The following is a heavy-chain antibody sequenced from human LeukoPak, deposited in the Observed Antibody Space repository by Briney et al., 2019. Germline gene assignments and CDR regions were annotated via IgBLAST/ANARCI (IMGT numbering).Heavy chain of an antibody. CDR2: IKQDGSAK. J-gene: IGHJ4*02. V-gene: IGHV3-7*03. D-gene: IGHD2-15*01. CDR3: ARDNGWSADF. CDR1: GFTFSRHW. Sequence: GGSLRLSCAATGFTFSRHWMYWVRQAPGKGLEWVANIKQDGSAKPYVDSVKGRFTISRDNAKNSLFLQMNSLRAEDTAVYYCARDNGWSADFWGQGTLVTVSS.